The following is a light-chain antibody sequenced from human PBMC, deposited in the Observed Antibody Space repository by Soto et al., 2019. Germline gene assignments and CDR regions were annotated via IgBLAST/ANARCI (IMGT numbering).Light chain of an antibody. CDR3: QPCQPYGDSPPLT. V-gene: IGKV3-11*01. CDR2: DAS. J-gene: IGKJ4*01. CDR1: QIVSSY. Sequence: EIALTQSPPTLFLSPEEKATLSSRASQIVSSYLAWYQQKPGQAPRLLIYDASNRATGIPDRLSGSGSGTDFTLTISSLEPEDFAVYYCQPCQPYGDSPPLTFGGGTKV.